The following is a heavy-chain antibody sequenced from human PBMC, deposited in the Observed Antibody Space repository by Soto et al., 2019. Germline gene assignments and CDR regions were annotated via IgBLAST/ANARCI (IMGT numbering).Heavy chain of an antibody. CDR3: ARDRGLRYFDWLLPLGSYMDV. CDR2: ISSSSSYI. V-gene: IGHV3-21*01. Sequence: PGGSLRLSCAASGLSFSSYSMNWVRQAPGKGLEWVSSISSSSSYIYYADSVKGRFTISRDNAKNSLYLQMNSLRAEDTAVYYCARDRGLRYFDWLLPLGSYMDVWGKGTTVTSP. CDR1: GLSFSSYS. D-gene: IGHD3-9*01. J-gene: IGHJ6*03.